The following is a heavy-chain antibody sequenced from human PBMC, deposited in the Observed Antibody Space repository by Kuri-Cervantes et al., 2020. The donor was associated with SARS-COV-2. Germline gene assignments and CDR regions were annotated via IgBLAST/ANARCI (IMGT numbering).Heavy chain of an antibody. CDR2: VSYDGSDN. CDR3: ARDMGAIVLVRRDWFDP. Sequence: SLKISCATSGFTFSGYAMHWVRQAPGKGPEWVAVVSYDGSDNDYADSVKGRFTISRDNSKNTLYLQMNSLRVEDTAVYYCARDMGAIVLVRRDWFDPWGPGTLVTVSS. J-gene: IGHJ5*02. CDR1: GFTFSGYA. V-gene: IGHV3-30*04. D-gene: IGHD2-8*01.